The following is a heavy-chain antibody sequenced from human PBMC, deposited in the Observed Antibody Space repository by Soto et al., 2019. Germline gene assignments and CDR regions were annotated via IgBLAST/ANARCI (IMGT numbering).Heavy chain of an antibody. V-gene: IGHV4-39*01. CDR1: GGSISSSSYY. CDR3: ASSVSDLINYYYYGMDV. CDR2: IYYSGST. Sequence: SETLSLTCTVSGGSISSSSYYWGWIRQPPGKGLEWIGSIYYSGSTYYNPSLKSRVTISVDTSKNQFSLKLSSVTAADTAVYYCASSVSDLINYYYYGMDVWGQGTTVTVSS. J-gene: IGHJ6*02. D-gene: IGHD6-6*01.